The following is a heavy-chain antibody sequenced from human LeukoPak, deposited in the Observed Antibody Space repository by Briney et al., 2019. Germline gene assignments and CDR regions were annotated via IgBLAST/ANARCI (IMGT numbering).Heavy chain of an antibody. Sequence: ASVKVSCNVSGYTLTELSMHWVRQAPGKGLEWMGGFDPEDGETIYAQKFQGRVTMTEDTSTDTAYMELSSLRSEDTAVYYCATKALTTSDFQHWGQGTLVTVSS. CDR3: ATKALTTSDFQH. J-gene: IGHJ1*01. CDR2: FDPEDGET. CDR1: GYTLTELS. D-gene: IGHD2/OR15-2a*01. V-gene: IGHV1-24*01.